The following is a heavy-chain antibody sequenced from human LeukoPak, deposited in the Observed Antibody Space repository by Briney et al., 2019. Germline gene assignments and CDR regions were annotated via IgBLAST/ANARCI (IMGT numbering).Heavy chain of an antibody. V-gene: IGHV4-61*02. Sequence: SQTLSLTCSVSGGSISSGSYYWSWIRQPAGKGLEWIGRIYTSGSTNYNPSLKSRVTISVDTSKNQFSLKLSSVTAADTAVYYCARDSRYGDYWYFDLWGRGTLVTVSS. J-gene: IGHJ2*01. D-gene: IGHD4-17*01. CDR3: ARDSRYGDYWYFDL. CDR2: IYTSGST. CDR1: GGSISSGSYY.